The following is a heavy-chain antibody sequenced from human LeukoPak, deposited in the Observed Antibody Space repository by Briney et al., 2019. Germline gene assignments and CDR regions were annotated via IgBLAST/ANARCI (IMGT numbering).Heavy chain of an antibody. CDR1: GGSFSGYY. J-gene: IGHJ5*02. D-gene: IGHD5-12*01. Sequence: PSETLSLTCAVSGGSFSGYYWNWIRQPPGNGLEWIGEINPSGGTNYSPSLKSRVTISVNTSTNQFSLKLSSVTAADTAVYYCARFRSVSSGYAKWRNWFDPWGQGTLVTVSS. CDR2: INPSGGT. CDR3: ARFRSVSSGYAKWRNWFDP. V-gene: IGHV4-34*01.